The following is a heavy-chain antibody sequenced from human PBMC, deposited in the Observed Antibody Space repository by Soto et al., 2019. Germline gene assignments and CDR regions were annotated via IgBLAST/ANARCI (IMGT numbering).Heavy chain of an antibody. D-gene: IGHD6-13*01. CDR3: ARERGIGASPDHYMDV. CDR1: GFTLSRYT. Sequence: EVQLVESGGGLVKPGGSLRLSCAASGFTLSRYTMNWVRQAPGKGLEWVSSISSRSSYIHYADSVKGRFTISRDNAKNSLYLQMNSLRAEDTAVYYCARERGIGASPDHYMDVWGKGTTVTVSS. CDR2: ISSRSSYI. V-gene: IGHV3-21*01. J-gene: IGHJ6*03.